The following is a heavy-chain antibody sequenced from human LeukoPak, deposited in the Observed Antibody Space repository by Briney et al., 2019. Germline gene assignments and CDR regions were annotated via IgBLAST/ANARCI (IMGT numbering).Heavy chain of an antibody. Sequence: GGSLRLSCAASGFTFSSYAMSWVRQAPGKGLEWVSVIYSGGSTYYADSVKGRFTISRDNSKNTLYLRMNSLRAEDTAVYYCASRPYYGSGSYYPYYYYGMDVWGQGTTVTVSS. J-gene: IGHJ6*02. D-gene: IGHD3-10*01. CDR2: IYSGGST. CDR1: GFTFSSYA. V-gene: IGHV3-66*01. CDR3: ASRPYYGSGSYYPYYYYGMDV.